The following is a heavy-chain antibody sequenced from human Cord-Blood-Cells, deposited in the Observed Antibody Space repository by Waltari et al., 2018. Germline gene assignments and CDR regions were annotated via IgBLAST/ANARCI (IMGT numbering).Heavy chain of an antibody. CDR3: ARERLHTVTNQMDY. Sequence: QVQLQESGPGLMKPSETLSLTCTDSGGSISSYYWSWIRQPAGKGLEWIGRIYTSGSTNYNPSLKSRVTMSVDTSKNQVSLKLSSVTAADTAVYYCARERLHTVTNQMDYWGQGTLVTVSS. D-gene: IGHD4-17*01. CDR2: IYTSGST. J-gene: IGHJ4*02. V-gene: IGHV4-4*07. CDR1: GGSISSYY.